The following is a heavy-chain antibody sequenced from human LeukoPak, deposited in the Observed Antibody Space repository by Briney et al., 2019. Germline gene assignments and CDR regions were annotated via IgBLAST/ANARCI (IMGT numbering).Heavy chain of an antibody. J-gene: IGHJ6*02. CDR3: AKEDSNWGYYYYGMDV. D-gene: IGHD4-11*01. CDR1: GFTFSTYE. Sequence: QPGGSLRLSCAASGFTFSTYEMSWVRQAPGKGLEWVSYISGRGTTIYYADSVKGRFTISRDNAKNSLYLQMNSLRAEDTAVYYCAKEDSNWGYYYYGMDVWGQGTTVTVSS. V-gene: IGHV3-48*03. CDR2: ISGRGTTI.